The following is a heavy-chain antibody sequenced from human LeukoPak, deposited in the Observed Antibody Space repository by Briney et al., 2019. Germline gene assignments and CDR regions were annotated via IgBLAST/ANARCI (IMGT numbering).Heavy chain of an antibody. Sequence: GGSLRLSCAASGFTFSSYSMNWVRQAPGKGLEWVSYISSSSSTIYYADSVKGRFTISRDNAKNSLYLQMNSLRAEDTAVYYCARAGDYGSIRYFQHWGQGTLVTVSS. D-gene: IGHD4-17*01. J-gene: IGHJ1*01. CDR1: GFTFSSYS. V-gene: IGHV3-48*01. CDR3: ARAGDYGSIRYFQH. CDR2: ISSSSSTI.